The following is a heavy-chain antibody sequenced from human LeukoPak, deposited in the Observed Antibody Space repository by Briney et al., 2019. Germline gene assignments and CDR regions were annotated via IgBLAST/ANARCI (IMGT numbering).Heavy chain of an antibody. D-gene: IGHD3-22*01. CDR2: INHSGST. CDR1: GGSISSTSYY. CDR3: ARGRLYYYDSSGYYVKSRALYYFDY. V-gene: IGHV4-39*07. J-gene: IGHJ4*02. Sequence: KPSETLSLTCTVSGGSISSTSYYWSWIRQPPGKGLEWIGEINHSGSTNYNPSLKSRVTISVDTSKNQFSLKLSSVTAADTAVYYCARGRLYYYDSSGYYVKSRALYYFDYWGQGTLVTVSS.